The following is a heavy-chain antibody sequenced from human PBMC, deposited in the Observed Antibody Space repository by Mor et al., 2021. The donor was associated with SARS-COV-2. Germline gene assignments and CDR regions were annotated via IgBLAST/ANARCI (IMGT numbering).Heavy chain of an antibody. CDR1: AFPLSDYY. CDR3: ARDAAHIFNLDV. Sequence: LSCAASAFPLSDYYITWIRQAPGKGLEWVSYISNRGTYTNYADSVKGRFTISRDNAKNSVYLQMNSLRVEDTALYFCARDAAHIFNLDVWGRG. J-gene: IGHJ6*03. D-gene: IGHD3-9*01. V-gene: IGHV3-11*05. CDR2: ISNRGTYT.